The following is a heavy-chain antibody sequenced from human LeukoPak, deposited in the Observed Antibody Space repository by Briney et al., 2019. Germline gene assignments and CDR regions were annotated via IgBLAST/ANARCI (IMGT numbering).Heavy chain of an antibody. CDR3: ARADSVDTAMGGGDAFDI. V-gene: IGHV1-69*04. Sequence: ASVKVSCKASGGTFSSYAISWVRQAPGQGLEWMGRIIPILGIANYAQKFQGRVTITADKSTSTAYMELSSLRSEDTAVYYCARADSVDTAMGGGDAFDIWGQGTMVTVSS. CDR1: GGTFSSYA. J-gene: IGHJ3*02. CDR2: IIPILGIA. D-gene: IGHD5-18*01.